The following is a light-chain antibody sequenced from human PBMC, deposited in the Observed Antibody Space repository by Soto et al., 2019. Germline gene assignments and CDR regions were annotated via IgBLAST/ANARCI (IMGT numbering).Light chain of an antibody. CDR3: QEYGSSPGT. J-gene: IGKJ1*01. V-gene: IGKV3-20*01. Sequence: EMVLTQSPGTLSLSPGERATLSCRASQSVSSSYLAWYQQKPGQAPRLLIYGASSRATGIPDRFSGSGSGTDFTLTISRLEPEDFAVYYCQEYGSSPGTFGQGTKVAIK. CDR2: GAS. CDR1: QSVSSSY.